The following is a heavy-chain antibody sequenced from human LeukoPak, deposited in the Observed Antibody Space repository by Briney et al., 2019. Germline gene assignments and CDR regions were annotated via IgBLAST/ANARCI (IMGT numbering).Heavy chain of an antibody. CDR2: IYSGGST. Sequence: GGSLRLSSAASGFTVSSNYMSWVRQAPREGLEWVSVIYSGGSTYYADSVKGRFTISRDNSKNTLCLQTNSLRAEDTAVYYCARDLRVLWFGELLDYYYYGMDVWGQGTTVTVSS. CDR3: ARDLRVLWFGELLDYYYYGMDV. D-gene: IGHD3-10*01. V-gene: IGHV3-66*01. J-gene: IGHJ6*02. CDR1: GFTVSSNY.